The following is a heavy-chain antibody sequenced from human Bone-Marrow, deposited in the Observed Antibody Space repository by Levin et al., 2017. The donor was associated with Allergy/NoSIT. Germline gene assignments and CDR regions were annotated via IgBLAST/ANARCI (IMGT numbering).Heavy chain of an antibody. Sequence: SGPTLVKPPQTLALTCSFSGFPLSTPGLGMGWIRQPPGKALEWLALIYWDDETRYSPSLKNRLTITRDTSKTQVVLIMTNMDPADTATYYCARRRGSDGSTYFDYWGQGTLVTVSS. CDR1: GFPLSTPGLG. J-gene: IGHJ4*02. CDR2: IYWDDET. V-gene: IGHV2-5*02. CDR3: ARRRGSDGSTYFDY. D-gene: IGHD2-15*01.